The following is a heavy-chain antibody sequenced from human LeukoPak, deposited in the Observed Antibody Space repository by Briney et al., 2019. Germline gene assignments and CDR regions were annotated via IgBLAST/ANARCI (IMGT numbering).Heavy chain of an antibody. Sequence: SETLSLTCAVYGGSFSGYYWSWIRQPPGKGLEWIGEINHSGSTNYNPSLKSRVTISVDTSKNQFSLKLSSVTAADTAVYYCARAGETRYSSSWYYFDYWGQGTLVTVSS. CDR1: GGSFSGYY. J-gene: IGHJ4*02. CDR2: INHSGST. D-gene: IGHD6-13*01. CDR3: ARAGETRYSSSWYYFDY. V-gene: IGHV4-34*01.